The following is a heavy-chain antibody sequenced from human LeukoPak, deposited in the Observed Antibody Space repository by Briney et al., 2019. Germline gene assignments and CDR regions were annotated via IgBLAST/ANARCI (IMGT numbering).Heavy chain of an antibody. CDR1: GFTFSSYS. D-gene: IGHD6-6*01. CDR3: ARVGDSSSSLGIDYYYYYMDV. Sequence: KPGGSLRLSCAASGFTFSSYSMNWVRQAPGKGLEWVSSISSSSSYIYYADSVKGRFTISRDNAKNSLYLQMNSLRAEDTAVYYCARVGDSSSSLGIDYYYYYMDVWGKGNTVTVSS. V-gene: IGHV3-21*01. J-gene: IGHJ6*03. CDR2: ISSSSSYI.